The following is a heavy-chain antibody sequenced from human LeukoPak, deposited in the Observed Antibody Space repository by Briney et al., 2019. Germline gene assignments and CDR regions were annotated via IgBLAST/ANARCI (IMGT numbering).Heavy chain of an antibody. CDR3: ARGGQWLGYDAFDI. V-gene: IGHV3-21*01. CDR1: GITFSSYS. Sequence: PGGSLRLSCAASGITFSSYSMNWVRQAPGKGLEWVSSISSSTSYIYYADSVKGRFTISRDNAKNSQYLQMNSLRAEDTAIYYCARGGQWLGYDAFDIWGQGTMVTVSS. J-gene: IGHJ3*02. D-gene: IGHD6-19*01. CDR2: ISSSTSYI.